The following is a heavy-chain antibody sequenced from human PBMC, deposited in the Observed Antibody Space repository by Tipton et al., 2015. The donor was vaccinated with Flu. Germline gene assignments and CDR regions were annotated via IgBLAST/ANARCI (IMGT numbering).Heavy chain of an antibody. CDR3: ARGQVNQWPHRLGY. Sequence: SLRLSCAASGFTFSSYWMSWVRQAPGKGLEWVAGIKQDGSEKYYVDSVKGRFTISRDNAENSLYLQMDSLRAEDTAVYYCARGQVNQWPHRLGYWGQGTLVTVSS. J-gene: IGHJ4*02. V-gene: IGHV3-7*01. CDR1: GFTFSSYW. CDR2: IKQDGSEK. D-gene: IGHD6-19*01.